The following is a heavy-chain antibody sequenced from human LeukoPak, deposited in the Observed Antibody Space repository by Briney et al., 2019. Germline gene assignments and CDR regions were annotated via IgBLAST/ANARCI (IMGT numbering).Heavy chain of an antibody. CDR2: IYYSGST. V-gene: IGHV4-59*01. Sequence: SETLSLTCTVSGGSISSYYWSWIRQPPGKGLEWIGYIYYSGSTDYNPSLKSRVTISVDTSKNQFSLKLSSVTAADTAVYYCARDAGAVVDYWGQGTLVTVSS. J-gene: IGHJ4*02. CDR1: GGSISSYY. D-gene: IGHD6-19*01. CDR3: ARDAGAVVDY.